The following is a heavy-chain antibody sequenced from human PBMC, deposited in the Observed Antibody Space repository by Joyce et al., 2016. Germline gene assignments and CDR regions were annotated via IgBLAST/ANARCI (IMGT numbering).Heavy chain of an antibody. D-gene: IGHD5-12*01. V-gene: IGHV1-18*04. J-gene: IGHJ4*02. CDR1: GYTFNNFG. CDR3: ARDLSKSGYYLGFDY. CDR2: ISAHSGYT. Sequence: QVHLVQSGAELKRPGASVKVSCRTSGYTFNNFGLGWVRQAPGQGLEWMGWISAHSGYTRYAQKFQDRITMTTDPSTTTGYMELRSLAFDDTALYYCARDLSKSGYYLGFDYWGQGTLVTVSS.